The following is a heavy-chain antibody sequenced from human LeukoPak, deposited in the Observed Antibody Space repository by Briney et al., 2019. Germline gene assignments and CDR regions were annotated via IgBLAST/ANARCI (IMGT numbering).Heavy chain of an antibody. V-gene: IGHV3-33*08. CDR1: GFTFSSYA. CDR2: IWYDGSKK. J-gene: IGHJ4*02. Sequence: GRSLRLSCAASGFTFSSYAMHWVRQAPGKGLEWVALIWYDGSKKVYVDSVKGRFTISRDDPKNTLYLQMNSLRDEDTAVYYCARDLGNFDRGGSYFDYWGQGTLVTVSS. D-gene: IGHD4-23*01. CDR3: ARDLGNFDRGGSYFDY.